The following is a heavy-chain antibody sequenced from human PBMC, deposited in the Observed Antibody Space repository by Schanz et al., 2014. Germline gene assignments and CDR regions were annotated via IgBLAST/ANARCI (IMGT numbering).Heavy chain of an antibody. Sequence: QGQLVQSGPEVKEPGASVKVSCEASRYTFNTYGLNWVRQAPGQGLEWMGWISAYTNNTNYAQKVQGRVTMTTDTSTDTAYMELRSLRSDDTAVYYCARDRRRYCSTASCLHDNWFDPWGQGTLVTVSP. CDR2: ISAYTNNT. V-gene: IGHV1-18*01. D-gene: IGHD2-2*01. J-gene: IGHJ5*02. CDR1: RYTFNTYG. CDR3: ARDRRRYCSTASCLHDNWFDP.